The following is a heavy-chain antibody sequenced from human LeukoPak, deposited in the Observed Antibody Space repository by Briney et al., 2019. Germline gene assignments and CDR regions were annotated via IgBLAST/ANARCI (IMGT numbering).Heavy chain of an antibody. CDR2: ISSNGGST. D-gene: IGHD5-18*01. J-gene: IGHJ4*02. V-gene: IGHV3-64D*06. CDR3: VKDRWIQLWGNFDY. Sequence: PGGSLRLSCSASGFTFSTYAMHRVRQAPGKGLEYVSAISSNGGSTYYADSVRGRFTISRDNSKNILYLQMSSLRAEDTAVYYCVKDRWIQLWGNFDYWGQGTLVTVSS. CDR1: GFTFSTYA.